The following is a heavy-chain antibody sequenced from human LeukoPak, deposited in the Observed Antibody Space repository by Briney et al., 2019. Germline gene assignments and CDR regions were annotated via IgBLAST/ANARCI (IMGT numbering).Heavy chain of an antibody. CDR3: ARDNMD. V-gene: IGHV3-30-3*01. CDR1: GFTFSSYA. CDR2: ISYDGSNK. J-gene: IGHJ4*02. Sequence: PGGSMRLSCAASGFTFSSYAMHWVRQAPGKGLEWVAVISYDGSNKYYADSVKGRFTISRDNSKNTLYLQMNSLRAEDTAVYYCARDNMDWGQGTLVTVSS.